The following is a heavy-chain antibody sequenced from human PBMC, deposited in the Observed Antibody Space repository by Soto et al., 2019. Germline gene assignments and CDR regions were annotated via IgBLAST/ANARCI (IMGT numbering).Heavy chain of an antibody. CDR3: ASLHNYDFWSGHADY. V-gene: IGHV4-39*01. CDR1: GGSISSSSYY. J-gene: IGHJ4*02. D-gene: IGHD3-3*01. Sequence: QLQLQESGPGLVKPSETLSLTCTVSGGSISSSSYYWGWIRQPPGKGLEWIGRIYYSGSTYYNPSLKSRVTISVDTSKNQFSLKLSSVTAADTAVYYCASLHNYDFWSGHADYWGQGTLVTVSS. CDR2: IYYSGST.